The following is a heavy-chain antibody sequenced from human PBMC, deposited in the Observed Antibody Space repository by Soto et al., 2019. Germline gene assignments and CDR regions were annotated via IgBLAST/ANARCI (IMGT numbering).Heavy chain of an antibody. J-gene: IGHJ4*02. CDR3: GRLLTYYYGSGSYYYFDY. CDR2: IYYSGST. V-gene: IGHV4-59*08. CDR1: GGSISSYY. D-gene: IGHD3-10*01. Sequence: SETLSLTCTVSGGSISSYYWSWIRQPPGKGLEWIGYIYYSGSTNYNPSLKSRVTISVDTSKNQFSLKLSSVTAADTAVYYCGRLLTYYYGSGSYYYFDYWGQGTLVTVSS.